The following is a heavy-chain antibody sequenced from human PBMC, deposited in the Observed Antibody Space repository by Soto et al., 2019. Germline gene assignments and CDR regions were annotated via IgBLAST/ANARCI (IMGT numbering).Heavy chain of an antibody. CDR3: ARVCSGYDPREFDY. CDR2: IIPIFGTA. D-gene: IGHD5-12*01. V-gene: IGHV1-69*13. J-gene: IGHJ4*02. Sequence: SVKVSCKASGGTFSSYAISWVRQAPGQGLEWMGGIIPIFGTANYAQKFQGRVTITADESTSTAYMELSSRRSEDTAVYYCARVCSGYDPREFDYWGQGTLVTVSS. CDR1: GGTFSSYA.